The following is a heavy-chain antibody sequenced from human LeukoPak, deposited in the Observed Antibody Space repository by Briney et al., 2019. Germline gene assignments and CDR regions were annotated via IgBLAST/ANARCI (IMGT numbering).Heavy chain of an antibody. D-gene: IGHD6-19*01. CDR3: TRDSGRFRLDY. V-gene: IGHV3-74*01. CDR1: GFTFSSNW. CDR2: INSDGSST. Sequence: GGSLRLSCAASGFTFSSNWMHWVRQVPGKGLVWVSRINSDGSSTSYADSVKGRFTVSRDNAKNSLFLQMNSLRVEDTAVYYCTRDSGRFRLDYWGQGVLVTVSS. J-gene: IGHJ4*02.